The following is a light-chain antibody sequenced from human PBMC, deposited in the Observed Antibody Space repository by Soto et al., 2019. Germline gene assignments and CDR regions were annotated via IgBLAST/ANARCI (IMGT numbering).Light chain of an antibody. CDR2: DVG. V-gene: IGLV2-14*01. CDR3: CSYTSSSTGV. J-gene: IGLJ1*01. CDR1: SSDVGGYNY. Sequence: QSALTQPASVSGSPGQSITISCTGTSSDVGGYNYVSWYQQHPGKAPKLMIYDVGNRPSGVSNRFSGSKSGNTASLTISGFQPEDEADYYCCSYTSSSTGVFGTGTKVTVL.